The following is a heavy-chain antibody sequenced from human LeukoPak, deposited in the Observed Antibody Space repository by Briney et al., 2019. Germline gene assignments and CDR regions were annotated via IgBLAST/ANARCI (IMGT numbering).Heavy chain of an antibody. CDR3: ASDISWYGMDV. CDR2: INPSGGST. CDR1: GYTFTSYY. Sequence: ASVKVSCKASGYTFTSYYMHWVRQAPGQGLVWMGIINPSGGSTSYAQKFQGRVTMTRDTSTSTVYMELSSLRSEDTAVYYCASDISWYGMDVWGQGTTVTVSS. J-gene: IGHJ6*01. V-gene: IGHV1-46*01.